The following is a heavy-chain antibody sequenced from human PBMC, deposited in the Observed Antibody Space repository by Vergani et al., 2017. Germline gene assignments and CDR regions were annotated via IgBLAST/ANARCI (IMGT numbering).Heavy chain of an antibody. CDR1: GYTFSNYY. Sequence: QVQVVQSGAEVKKSGASVKVSCKPSGYTFSNYYMHWVRQAPGQGLEWMGIINPSGGHTNYAQKFQGRVTMTRDTSTSTVYMELSSLRSEDTAIYYCARGDYGSLTGYRYWGQGTLVTVSA. D-gene: IGHD3-9*01. V-gene: IGHV1-46*03. J-gene: IGHJ4*02. CDR2: INPSGGHT. CDR3: ARGDYGSLTGYRY.